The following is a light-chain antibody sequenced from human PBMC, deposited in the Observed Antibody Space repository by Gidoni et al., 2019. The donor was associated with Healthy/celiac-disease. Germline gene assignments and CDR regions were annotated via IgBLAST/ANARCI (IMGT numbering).Light chain of an antibody. CDR1: QSVSSN. J-gene: IGKJ1*01. V-gene: IGKV3-15*01. CDR2: GAS. CDR3: QQYNNWPSWT. Sequence: EIVMTQSQATLSVSPGERATLSCRASQSVSSNLAWYQQTPGQAPRLLIYGASTRATGIPARFSGSGSGTEFPLTIRSLQSEDFAVYYCQQYNNWPSWTFGQGTKVEI.